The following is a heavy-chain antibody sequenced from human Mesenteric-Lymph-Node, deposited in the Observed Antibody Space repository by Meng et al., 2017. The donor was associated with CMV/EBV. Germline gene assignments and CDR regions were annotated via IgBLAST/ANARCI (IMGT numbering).Heavy chain of an antibody. J-gene: IGHJ6*02. D-gene: IGHD6-19*01. V-gene: IGHV3-43*01. Sequence: GESLKISCAASGFTFHDYTIHWVRQAPGKGLEWVSLITWDGNRSNYADSVKGRFTISRDNSKNSLYLQMNNLRTDDTALYYCAKDMTRKQWPTFGMDVWGQGTTVTVSS. CDR3: AKDMTRKQWPTFGMDV. CDR2: ITWDGNRS. CDR1: GFTFHDYT.